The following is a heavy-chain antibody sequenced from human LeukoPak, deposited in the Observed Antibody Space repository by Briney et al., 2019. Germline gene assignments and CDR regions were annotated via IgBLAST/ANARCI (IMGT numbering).Heavy chain of an antibody. D-gene: IGHD3-22*01. CDR3: ARSAPVPTYYYDSSGYDEFDY. V-gene: IGHV1-18*01. J-gene: IGHJ4*02. Sequence: GASVKVSCKASGYTFTSYGISWVRQAPGQGLEWMGWISAYNGNTNHAQKLQGRVTMTTDASTSTAYMELRSLRSDDTAVYYCARSAPVPTYYYDSSGYDEFDYWGQGTLVTVSS. CDR2: ISAYNGNT. CDR1: GYTFTSYG.